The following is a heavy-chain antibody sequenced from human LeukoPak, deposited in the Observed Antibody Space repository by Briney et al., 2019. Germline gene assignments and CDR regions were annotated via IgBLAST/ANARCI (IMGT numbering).Heavy chain of an antibody. CDR1: GGSISSYY. Sequence: SETLSLTCTVSGGSISSYYWSWIRQPPGKGLEWIGYIYYSGSTNYNPSLKSRVTISVDTSKNQFSLKLSSVTAADTAVYYCARYSSSSGYFDYWGQGTLVTVSS. CDR3: ARYSSSSGYFDY. J-gene: IGHJ4*02. CDR2: IYYSGST. D-gene: IGHD6-6*01. V-gene: IGHV4-59*01.